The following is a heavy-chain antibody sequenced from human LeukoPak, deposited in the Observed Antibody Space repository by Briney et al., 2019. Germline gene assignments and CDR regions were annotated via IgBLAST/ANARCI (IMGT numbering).Heavy chain of an antibody. J-gene: IGHJ4*02. CDR3: AKERPDYSVAAGLEY. V-gene: IGHV3-30*02. CDR2: IRYDGTNE. D-gene: IGHD6-13*01. CDR1: GFTFSHYG. Sequence: GGSLRLSCAASGFTFSHYGMYWVRQAPGKGLEWVAFIRYDGTNEYNAAVKGRFTVSRDNSKNTLYLQMNSLRGDDTAVYYCAKERPDYSVAAGLEYWGQGTLVTVSS.